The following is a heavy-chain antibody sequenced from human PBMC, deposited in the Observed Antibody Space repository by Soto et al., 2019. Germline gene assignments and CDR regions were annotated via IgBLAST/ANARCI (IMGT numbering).Heavy chain of an antibody. D-gene: IGHD3-22*01. CDR3: AKGSDSSGYYWGFFGMDV. CDR1: GFTFSSYA. J-gene: IGHJ6*02. V-gene: IGHV3-23*01. CDR2: ISGSGGST. Sequence: GGSLRLSCAASGFTFSSYAMSWVRQAPGKGLEWVSAISGSGGSTYYADSVKGRFTISRDNSKNTLYLQMNSLRAEDTAVYYCAKGSDSSGYYWGFFGMDVWGQGTTVTVSS.